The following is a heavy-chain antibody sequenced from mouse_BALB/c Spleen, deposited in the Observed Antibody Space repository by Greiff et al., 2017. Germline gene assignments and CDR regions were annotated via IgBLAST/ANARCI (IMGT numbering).Heavy chain of an antibody. CDR2: ISSGGSYT. D-gene: IGHD2-1*01. V-gene: IGHV5-6*01. CDR1: GFTFSSYG. Sequence: EVMLVESGGDLVKPGGSLKLSCAASGFTFSSYGMSWVRQTPDKRLEWVATISSGGSYTYYPDSVKGRFTISRDNAKNTLYMQMSSLKSEDTALCYCAGFCNCGEDWGQGTTLTVSS. J-gene: IGHJ2*01. CDR3: AGFCNCGED.